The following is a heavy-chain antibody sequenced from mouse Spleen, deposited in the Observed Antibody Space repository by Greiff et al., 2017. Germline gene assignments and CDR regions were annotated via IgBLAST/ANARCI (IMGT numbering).Heavy chain of an antibody. CDR1: GYTFTDYY. CDR3: ARGGLLSYYFDY. V-gene: IGHV1-19*01. D-gene: IGHD2-10*01. CDR2: INPYNGGT. Sequence: VQLQQSGPVLVKPGASVKMSCKASGYTFTDYYMNWVKQSHGKSLEWIGVINPYNGGTSYNQKFKGKATLTVDKSSSTAYMELNSLTSEDSAVYYCARGGLLSYYFDYWGQGTTLTVSS. J-gene: IGHJ2*01.